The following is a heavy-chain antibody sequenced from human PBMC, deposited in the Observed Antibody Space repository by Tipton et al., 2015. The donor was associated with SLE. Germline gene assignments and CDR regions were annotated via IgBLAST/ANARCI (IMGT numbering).Heavy chain of an antibody. CDR3: ARGGLIFGVVNPMDV. CDR1: GVSINSHY. J-gene: IGHJ6*03. Sequence: TLSLTCTVSGVSINSHYWSWIRQPPGKGLEWIGYIYYTGSTNYNPSLKSRVTISLDTSKKQFSLNLRFVTAADTAVYYCARGGLIFGVVNPMDVWGKGTTVTVSS. V-gene: IGHV4-59*11. D-gene: IGHD3-3*01. CDR2: IYYTGST.